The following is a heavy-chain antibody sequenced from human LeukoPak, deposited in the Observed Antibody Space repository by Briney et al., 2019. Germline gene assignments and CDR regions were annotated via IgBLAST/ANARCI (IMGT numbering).Heavy chain of an antibody. V-gene: IGHV4-59*11. CDR3: ATDIAAAADKYYYYYYMDV. J-gene: IGHJ6*03. CDR2: IYHSGST. Sequence: SETLSLTCTVSGGSISSHYWSWIRQPPGKGLEWIGYIYHSGSTNYNPSLKSRVTISVDTSKNQFSLKLSSVTAADTAVYYCATDIAAAADKYYYYYYMDVWGKGTTVTVSS. D-gene: IGHD6-13*01. CDR1: GGSISSHY.